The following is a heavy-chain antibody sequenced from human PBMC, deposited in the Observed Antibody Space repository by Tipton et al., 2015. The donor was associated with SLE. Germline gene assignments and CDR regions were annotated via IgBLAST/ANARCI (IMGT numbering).Heavy chain of an antibody. Sequence: TLSLTCTVSGDSVTDDSWSWIRQPPGKALEWIGHIYSRGGTNYNPSLKHRVTVSVDTSKNQFSLRLTSVTAADTAVYYCARLRCSGGICYPGYYYYYMDVWGKGATVTVSS. CDR1: GDSVTDDS. D-gene: IGHD2-15*01. CDR3: ARLRCSGGICYPGYYYYYMDV. V-gene: IGHV4-59*08. CDR2: IYSRGGT. J-gene: IGHJ6*03.